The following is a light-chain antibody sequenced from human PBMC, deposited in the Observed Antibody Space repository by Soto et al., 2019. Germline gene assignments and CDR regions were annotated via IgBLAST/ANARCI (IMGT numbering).Light chain of an antibody. CDR1: ENIRKL. J-gene: IGKJ1*01. CDR2: GAS. V-gene: IGKV1-39*01. Sequence: DIQMTQSPSSLSASVGDRVTITCRASENIRKLLNWYQQKPGKAPKLLIYGASNLQSGVPSRFSGSGSGTDFTLTISGLQPEDVATYYCQQSDSTPRTFGQGTKVELK. CDR3: QQSDSTPRT.